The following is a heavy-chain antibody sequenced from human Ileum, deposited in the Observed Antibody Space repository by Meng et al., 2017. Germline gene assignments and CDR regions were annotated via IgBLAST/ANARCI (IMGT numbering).Heavy chain of an antibody. J-gene: IGHJ4*02. V-gene: IGHV3-23*01. CDR2: ISGNGYTT. CDR3: AKYYASGSFYSFDS. D-gene: IGHD3-10*01. CDR1: GFTFSSYD. Sequence: EVQLLESGGGLGQPGGSLRLSCAASGFTFSSYDMSWVRQAPGKGLEWVSSISGNGYTTFYADSVRGRFSISRDNSNNKLFLQMNSLRADDTAVYYCAKYYASGSFYSFDSWGQGTLVTVSS.